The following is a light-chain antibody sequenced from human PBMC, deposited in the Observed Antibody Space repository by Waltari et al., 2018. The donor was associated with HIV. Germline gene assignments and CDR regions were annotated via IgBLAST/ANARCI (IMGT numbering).Light chain of an antibody. V-gene: IGLV2-14*03. J-gene: IGLJ3*02. CDR1: SSDIGDYNF. Sequence: ALTQPASVSGSPGQSITIPCTGSSSDIGDYNFVSWYQHHPGKAPKLIIFDVAERPSGISHRFSGSKSANTASLTISGLQAEDEADYYCSSYASATTWVFGGGTKLTVL. CDR2: DVA. CDR3: SSYASATTWV.